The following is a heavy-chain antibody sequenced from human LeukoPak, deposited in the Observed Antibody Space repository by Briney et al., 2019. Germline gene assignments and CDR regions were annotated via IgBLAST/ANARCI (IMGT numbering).Heavy chain of an antibody. CDR1: GFTFSSYG. Sequence: GRSLRLSCAASGFTFSSYGMYWVRQAPGKGLEWVAVIWYDGSNKYYADPVKGRFTISRDLSKNTLYLQMNSLRVEDTAVYYCAREGRVYCGGDCYADYWGQGTLVTVSS. D-gene: IGHD2-21*02. V-gene: IGHV3-33*07. J-gene: IGHJ4*02. CDR2: IWYDGSNK. CDR3: AREGRVYCGGDCYADY.